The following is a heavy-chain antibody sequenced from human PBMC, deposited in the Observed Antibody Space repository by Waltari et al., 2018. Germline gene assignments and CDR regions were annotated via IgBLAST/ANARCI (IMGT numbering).Heavy chain of an antibody. J-gene: IGHJ4*02. CDR3: APLPGGSGQTFDY. D-gene: IGHD3-10*01. CDR1: GSTFMDSV. V-gene: IGHV1-69-2*01. CDR2: IDPEDGET. Sequence: EVELVQSGAEVKKPGATVKISCKASGSTFMDSVMHWVQQAPGKWLEWMGRIDPEDGETLYSEKFQGRVTITADTSTDTAYMELSSLTSGDTAVYYCAPLPGGSGQTFDYWGQGTLVTVSS.